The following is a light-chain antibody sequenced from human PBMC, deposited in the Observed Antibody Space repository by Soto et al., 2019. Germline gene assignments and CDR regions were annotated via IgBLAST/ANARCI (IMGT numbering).Light chain of an antibody. CDR1: QDISNY. V-gene: IGKV1-33*01. CDR3: QQYYDLPYT. J-gene: IGKJ2*01. Sequence: DIQMTQSPSSLSASVGDRVTITCQASQDISNYLNWYQQKPGKAPKLLIYDASNLETGVPSRFSGSGSGTDFTFTISSLQPEDIAKYYCQQYYDLPYTFGQGTNLEIK. CDR2: DAS.